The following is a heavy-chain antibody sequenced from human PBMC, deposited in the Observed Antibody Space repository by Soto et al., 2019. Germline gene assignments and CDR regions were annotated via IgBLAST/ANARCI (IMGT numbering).Heavy chain of an antibody. J-gene: IGHJ4*02. CDR3: ATTGPY. V-gene: IGHV3-33*01. Sequence: GGSLRLSCAASGFTFSSCGMHWVRQAPGKGLEWVAVIWFDGSNKLYADSVKGRFTISRDNSKNTVSLQMISLRDEDSAAYYCATTGPYWGQGTLVTVSS. CDR1: GFTFSSCG. CDR2: IWFDGSNK.